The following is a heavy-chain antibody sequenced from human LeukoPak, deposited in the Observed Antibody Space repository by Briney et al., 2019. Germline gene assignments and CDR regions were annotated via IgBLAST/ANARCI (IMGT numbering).Heavy chain of an antibody. V-gene: IGHV4-4*07. D-gene: IGHD2-15*01. CDR2: IYTSGST. Sequence: SETLSLTCTVSGGSISSYYWSWIRQPAGKGLEWIGRIYTSGSTNYNPSLKSRVTMSVDTSKNQFSLKLSSVTAADTAVYCCARILRYCSGGSCYSYFDYWGQGTLVTVSS. J-gene: IGHJ4*02. CDR3: ARILRYCSGGSCYSYFDY. CDR1: GGSISSYY.